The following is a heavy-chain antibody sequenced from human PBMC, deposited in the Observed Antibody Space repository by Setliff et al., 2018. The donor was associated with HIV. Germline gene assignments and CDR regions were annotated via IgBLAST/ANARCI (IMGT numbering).Heavy chain of an antibody. Sequence: SETLSLTCTVSGVSVSSGGYYWSWIRQHPGKGLEWIGYVYYTGTTYFNPSLKSRITISVDTSKNQFSLKLGFVTAADTAVYYCTRGASTTWDLAEYFQHWGHGTLVTVSS. CDR3: TRGASTTWDLAEYFQH. CDR1: GVSVSSGGYY. J-gene: IGHJ1*01. D-gene: IGHD2-2*01. CDR2: VYYTGTT. V-gene: IGHV4-31*03.